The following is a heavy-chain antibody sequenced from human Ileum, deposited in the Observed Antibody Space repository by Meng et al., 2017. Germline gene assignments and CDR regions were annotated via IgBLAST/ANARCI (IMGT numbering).Heavy chain of an antibody. CDR2: VYYSGHT. Sequence: GQLPGPGPGLVRPSETLSLPCTVSGDSVSSDNYYWSWIRQPPGKGLEWIGYVYYSGHTDCNPSLKSRLSISIDTSKNHFSLKLSSVTAADTAVYYCARTPLYSGSYYFDPWGQGALVTVSS. J-gene: IGHJ4*02. V-gene: IGHV4-61*03. CDR3: ARTPLYSGSYYFDP. CDR1: GDSVSSDNYY. D-gene: IGHD1-26*01.